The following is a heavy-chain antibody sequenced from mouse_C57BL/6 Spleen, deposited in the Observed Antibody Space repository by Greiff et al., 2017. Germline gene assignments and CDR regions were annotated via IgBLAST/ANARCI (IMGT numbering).Heavy chain of an antibody. CDR3: ARHNYGNYLYYFDY. CDR2: ISSGGSYT. CDR1: GFTFSSYG. V-gene: IGHV5-6*01. J-gene: IGHJ2*01. Sequence: EVQVVESGGDLVKPGGSLKLSCAASGFTFSSYGMSWVRQTPDKRLEWVATISSGGSYTYYPDSVKGRFTISRDNAKNTLYLQMSSLKSEDTAMYYCARHNYGNYLYYFDYWGQGTTLTVSS. D-gene: IGHD2-1*01.